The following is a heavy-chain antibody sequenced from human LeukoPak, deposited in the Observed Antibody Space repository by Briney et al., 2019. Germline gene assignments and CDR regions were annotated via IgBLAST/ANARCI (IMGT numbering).Heavy chain of an antibody. V-gene: IGHV3-13*01. CDR1: GFTFSSYD. D-gene: IGHD1-1*01. CDR2: IGTAGDT. Sequence: GGSLRLSCAASGFTFSSYDMHWVRQATGKGLEWVSAIGTAGDTYYPGSVKGRFTISRENAKNSLYPQMNSLRAGDTAVYYCARASDSGTYFDYWGQGTLVTVSS. CDR3: ARASDSGTYFDY. J-gene: IGHJ4*02.